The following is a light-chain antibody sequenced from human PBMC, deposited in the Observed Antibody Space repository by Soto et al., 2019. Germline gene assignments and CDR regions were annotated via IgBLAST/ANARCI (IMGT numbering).Light chain of an antibody. V-gene: IGKV3-20*01. CDR3: QQYGSSPPYT. CDR2: GAS. Sequence: EIVLMQSPGTLSLSPGERATLSCRASQSVSSSYLAWYQQKPGQAPRLLIYGASSRATGIPDRFSGSGSGTDFTLTISRLEPKDFAVYYCQQYGSSPPYTFGQGTKLEIK. CDR1: QSVSSSY. J-gene: IGKJ2*01.